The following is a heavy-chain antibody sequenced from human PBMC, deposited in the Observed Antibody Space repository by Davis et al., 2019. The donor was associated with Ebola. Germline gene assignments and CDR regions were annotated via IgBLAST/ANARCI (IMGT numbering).Heavy chain of an antibody. CDR2: IRSKANSYAT. V-gene: IGHV3-73*01. CDR1: GFTFSSYE. D-gene: IGHD6-19*01. Sequence: GESLKISCAASGFTFSSYEMNWVRQASGKGLEWVGRIRSKANSYATAYAASVKGRFTISRDDSKNTAYLQMNSLKTEDTAVYYCTSSAVAGTYDYWGQGTLVTVSS. CDR3: TSSAVAGTYDY. J-gene: IGHJ4*02.